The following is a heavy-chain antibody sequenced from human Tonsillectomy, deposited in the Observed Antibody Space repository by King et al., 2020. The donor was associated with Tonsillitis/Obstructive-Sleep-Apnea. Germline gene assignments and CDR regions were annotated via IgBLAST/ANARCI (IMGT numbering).Heavy chain of an antibody. CDR3: ARDRDYYGDDI. CDR2: INPNSGVT. V-gene: IGHV1-2*06. D-gene: IGHD4-17*01. J-gene: IGHJ3*02. CDR1: GYTFTAYS. Sequence: QLVQSGAEVKKPGASVKVSCKASGYTFTAYSIHWVRQAPGQGLEWMGQINPNSGVTNYAQNFQGRVTMTRDTSISTAYMELSRLKSDDTALYYCARDRDYYGDDIWGQGTMVTVS.